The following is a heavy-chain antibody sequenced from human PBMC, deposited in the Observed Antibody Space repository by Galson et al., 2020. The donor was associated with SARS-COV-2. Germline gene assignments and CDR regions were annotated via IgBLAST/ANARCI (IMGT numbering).Heavy chain of an antibody. CDR1: GFTLSSSW. J-gene: IGHJ4*02. V-gene: IGHV3-74*01. CDR2: INSDGSST. Sequence: TGGSLRLSCAASGFTLSSSWMHWVRQAPGKGLVWVPRINSDGSSTSYADSVKGRFTISRDNAKNTLYLQMNSLRAEDTAVYYCARVGTRSGWKYYFDYWGQGTLVTVSS. D-gene: IGHD6-19*01. CDR3: ARVGTRSGWKYYFDY.